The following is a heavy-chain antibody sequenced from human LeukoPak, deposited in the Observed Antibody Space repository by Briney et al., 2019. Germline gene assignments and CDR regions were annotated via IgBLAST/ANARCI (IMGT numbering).Heavy chain of an antibody. CDR2: ISGSSSTI. Sequence: GGSLRLSCAASGFTFSSFGMNWVRQAPGKGLEWVSYISGSSSTIYYADSVKGRFTISRDNAKNSLYLQMNSLRAEDTAVYYCARRGASSGGLDYWGQGTLVTVSS. CDR1: GFTFSSFG. D-gene: IGHD6-19*01. V-gene: IGHV3-48*01. CDR3: ARRGASSGGLDY. J-gene: IGHJ4*02.